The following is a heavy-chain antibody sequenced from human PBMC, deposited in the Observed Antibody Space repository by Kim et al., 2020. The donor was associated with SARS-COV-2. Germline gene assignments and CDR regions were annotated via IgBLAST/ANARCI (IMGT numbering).Heavy chain of an antibody. CDR2: IKSKASGGTT. J-gene: IGHJ3*01. V-gene: IGHV3-49*04. D-gene: IGHD6-6*01. Sequence: GGSLRLSCTASGFTFGDYAMTWVRQAPGKGLEWVSFIKSKASGGTTEYAASVQGRFTISRDDSKSIAYLQMNSLKTEDTAVYYCTRGGGGNSRSSPFWG. CDR3: TRGGGGNSRSSPF. CDR1: GFTFGDYA.